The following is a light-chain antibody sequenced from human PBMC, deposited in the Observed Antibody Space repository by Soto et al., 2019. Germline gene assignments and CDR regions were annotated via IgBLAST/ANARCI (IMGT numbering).Light chain of an antibody. V-gene: IGKV1-8*01. CDR2: AAS. CDR1: QGISSY. J-gene: IGKJ5*01. CDR3: QQYYSYPIT. Sequence: AIRMTQSQSSFSASTGDRVTLTCRASQGISSYLAWYQQKPGKAPKLLIYAASTLQSGVPSRFSGSGSGTDFTLTISCLQSEDFATYYCQQYYSYPITFGQGTRLEIK.